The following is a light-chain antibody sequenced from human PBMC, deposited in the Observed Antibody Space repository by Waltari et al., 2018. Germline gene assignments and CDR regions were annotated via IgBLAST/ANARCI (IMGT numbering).Light chain of an antibody. CDR1: QSVGSHY. J-gene: IGKJ4*01. CDR3: QQRTTWPLT. Sequence: EIVLTQSPGTLSLSPGERATLSCRASQSVGSHYLAWYQQMPGQAPRVLIYGASSRATGIPDRFSGSGSGTEFTLTISSLEPEDFAVYYCQQRTTWPLTFGGGTRVEIK. V-gene: IGKV3D-20*02. CDR2: GAS.